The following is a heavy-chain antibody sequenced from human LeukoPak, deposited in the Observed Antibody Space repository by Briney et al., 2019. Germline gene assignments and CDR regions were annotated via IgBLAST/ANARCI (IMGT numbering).Heavy chain of an antibody. CDR1: GYSISSGYY. CDR3: ASVVVVIRFDY. CDR2: IYHSGST. Sequence: PSETLSLTCAVSGYSISSGYYWGCIRQPPGKGLEWIGSIYHSGSTYYNPSLKSRVTISVDTSKNQFSLKLSSVTAADTAVYYCASVVVVIRFDYWGQGTLVTVSS. J-gene: IGHJ4*02. D-gene: IGHD3-22*01. V-gene: IGHV4-38-2*01.